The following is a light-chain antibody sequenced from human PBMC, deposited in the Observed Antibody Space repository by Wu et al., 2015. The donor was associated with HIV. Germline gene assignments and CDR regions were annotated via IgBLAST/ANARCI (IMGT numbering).Light chain of an antibody. V-gene: IGKV1-9*01. CDR3: QQGDSYPLT. Sequence: DIQLTQSPSFLSANIGDRVTIACRASQGITNSLAWFQQKPGKAPKLLLYGASTLQSGVPSRFSGSGSGTEFTLTISSLQPEDCATYYCQQGDSYPLTFGGGTKVEMK. J-gene: IGKJ4*01. CDR2: GAS. CDR1: QGITNS.